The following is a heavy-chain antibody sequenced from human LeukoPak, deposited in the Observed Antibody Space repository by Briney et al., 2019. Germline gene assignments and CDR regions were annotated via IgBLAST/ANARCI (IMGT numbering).Heavy chain of an antibody. CDR2: IYTSGST. CDR1: GGSISSGSYC. CDR3: ARTSITRGFDP. V-gene: IGHV4-61*02. Sequence: SETLSLTCTASGGSISSGSYCWSWIRQPAGKGLEWIGRIYTSGSTNYNPSLKSRVTISVDTPKNQFSLKLSSVTAADTAVYYCARTSITRGFDPWGQGTLVTVSS. D-gene: IGHD3-10*01. J-gene: IGHJ5*02.